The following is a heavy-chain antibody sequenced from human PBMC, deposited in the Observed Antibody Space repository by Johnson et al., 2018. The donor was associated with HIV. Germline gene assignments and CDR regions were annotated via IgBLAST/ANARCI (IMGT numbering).Heavy chain of an antibody. V-gene: IGHV3-30*14. CDR2: ISYDGSNK. CDR1: GFTFSSYA. J-gene: IGHJ3*02. D-gene: IGHD3-22*01. CDR3: ARAPPYYGGYSVSDAFDI. Sequence: QVQLVESGGGLVQPGGSLRLSCAASGFTFSSYAMSWVRQAPGKGLEWVAVISYDGSNKYYADSVKGRFTISRDNSKNTLYLQMNSLRPEDTAVYYCARAPPYYGGYSVSDAFDIWGQGTMVTVSS.